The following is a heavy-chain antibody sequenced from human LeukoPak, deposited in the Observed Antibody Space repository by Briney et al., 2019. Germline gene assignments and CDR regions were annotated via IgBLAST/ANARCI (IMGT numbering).Heavy chain of an antibody. CDR1: GGTFSSYA. J-gene: IGHJ4*02. D-gene: IGHD3-9*01. CDR3: ARATDVLRYFDWFYFDY. V-gene: IGHV1-69*05. CDR2: IIPIFGTA. Sequence: SVKVSCKASGGTFSSYAISWVRQAPGQGLEWMGGIIPIFGTANYAQKFQGRVTMTRDTSISTAYMELSRLRSDDTAVYYCARATDVLRYFDWFYFDYWGQGTLVTVSS.